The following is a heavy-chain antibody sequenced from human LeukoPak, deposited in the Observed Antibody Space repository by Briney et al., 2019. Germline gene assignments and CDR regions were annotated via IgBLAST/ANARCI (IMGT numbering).Heavy chain of an antibody. CDR2: INHSGST. CDR1: GGSISSSSYY. V-gene: IGHV4-39*07. J-gene: IGHJ6*03. CDR3: AGTMTTYYYYYMDV. Sequence: SETLSLTCTVSGGSISSSSYYWGWIRQPPGKGLEWIGEINHSGSTNYNPSLKSRVTISVDTSKNQFSLKLSSVTAADTAVYYCAGTMTTYYYYYMDVWGKGTTVTVSS. D-gene: IGHD4-11*01.